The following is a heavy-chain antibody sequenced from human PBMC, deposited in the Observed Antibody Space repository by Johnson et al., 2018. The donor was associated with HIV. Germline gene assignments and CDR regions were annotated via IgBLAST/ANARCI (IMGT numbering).Heavy chain of an antibody. CDR1: GFTFSSYD. V-gene: IGHV3-13*01. Sequence: VQLVESGGGLVQPVGSLRLSCAASGFTFSSYDMHWVRQATGKGLEWVSAIGTAGDTYYPGSVKGRFTISRENAKNSLYLQMNSLRAGDTAVYYCARGLRYFDWFDAFDIWAKGQWSPSLQ. CDR2: IGTAGDT. CDR3: ARGLRYFDWFDAFDI. D-gene: IGHD3-9*01. J-gene: IGHJ3*02.